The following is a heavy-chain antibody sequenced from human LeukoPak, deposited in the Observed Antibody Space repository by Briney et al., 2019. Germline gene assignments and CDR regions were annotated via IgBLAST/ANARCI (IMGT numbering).Heavy chain of an antibody. Sequence: ASVKVSCKASGYTFTSYYMHWVRQAPGQGLEWMGIINPSGGSTSYAQKFQGRVTMTRDTSTSTVYMELSSLRSQDTAVYYCARDRIPSITIFGVVIKNDAFDIWGQGTMVTVSS. V-gene: IGHV1-46*01. CDR1: GYTFTSYY. CDR2: INPSGGST. J-gene: IGHJ3*02. CDR3: ARDRIPSITIFGVVIKNDAFDI. D-gene: IGHD3-3*01.